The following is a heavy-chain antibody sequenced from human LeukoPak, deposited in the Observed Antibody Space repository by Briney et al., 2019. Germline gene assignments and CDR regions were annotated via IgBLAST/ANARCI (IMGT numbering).Heavy chain of an antibody. J-gene: IGHJ4*02. CDR1: GYTFTGYY. Sequence: GASVKVSCKASGYTFTGYYMHWVRQAPGQGLEWMGWINPNSGGTNYAQKFQGRVTMTRDTSISTAYMELSRLRSDDTAVYYCARGPRSSYTAMVQGDDYWGQGTLVTVSS. D-gene: IGHD5-18*01. V-gene: IGHV1-2*02. CDR2: INPNSGGT. CDR3: ARGPRSSYTAMVQGDDY.